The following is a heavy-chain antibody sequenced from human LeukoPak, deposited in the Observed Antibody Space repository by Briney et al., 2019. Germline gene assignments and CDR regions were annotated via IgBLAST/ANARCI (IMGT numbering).Heavy chain of an antibody. CDR3: ARFRSAMVHFDY. D-gene: IGHD5-18*01. CDR2: INAGNGNT. J-gene: IGHJ4*02. Sequence: ASVKVSCKASGYTFTSYAMHWVRQAPGQRLGWMGWINAGNGNTKYSQKFQGRVTITRDTSASTAYMELSSLRSEDTAVYYCARFRSAMVHFDYWGQGTLVTVSS. V-gene: IGHV1-3*01. CDR1: GYTFTSYA.